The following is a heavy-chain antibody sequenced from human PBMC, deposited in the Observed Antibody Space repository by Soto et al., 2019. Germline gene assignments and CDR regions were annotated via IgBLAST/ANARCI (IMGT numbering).Heavy chain of an antibody. CDR1: GGSISSYY. V-gene: IGHV4-59*01. J-gene: IGHJ4*02. Sequence: TSETLSLTCTVSGGSISSYYWSWIRQPPGKGLEWIGYIYYSGSTNYNPSLKSRVTISVDTSKNQFSLKLSSVTAADTAVYYCASAAAGTSPYYFDYWGQGTLVTVSS. D-gene: IGHD6-13*01. CDR2: IYYSGST. CDR3: ASAAAGTSPYYFDY.